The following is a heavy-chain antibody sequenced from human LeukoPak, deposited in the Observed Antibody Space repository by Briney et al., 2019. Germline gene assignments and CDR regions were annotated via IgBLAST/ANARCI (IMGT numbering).Heavy chain of an antibody. CDR2: ISRIGGDT. CDR1: GFTLNNYA. J-gene: IGHJ3*02. D-gene: IGHD2-15*01. Sequence: GGSLRLSCSASGFTLNNYAMYWVRQPPGKGLKCVSGISRIGGDTYYADSVKGRFTISRDNAKNSLYLQMNSLRAEDTAVYYCARDWGSGTYCSGGSCYEAGAFDIWGQGTMVTVSS. CDR3: ARDWGSGTYCSGGSCYEAGAFDI. V-gene: IGHV3-64*04.